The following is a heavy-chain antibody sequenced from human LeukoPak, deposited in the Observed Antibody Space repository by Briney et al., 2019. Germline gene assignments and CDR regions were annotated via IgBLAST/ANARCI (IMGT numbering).Heavy chain of an antibody. CDR3: AKDEVGVPAAKLFDY. CDR2: ISGSGGST. D-gene: IGHD2-2*01. CDR1: GFTFSSYW. V-gene: IGHV3-23*01. J-gene: IGHJ4*02. Sequence: GGSLRLSCAASGFTFSSYWMSWVRQAPGKGLEWVSAISGSGGSTYYADSVKGRFTISRDNSKNTLYLQMNSLRAEDTAVYYCAKDEVGVPAAKLFDYWGQGTLVTVSS.